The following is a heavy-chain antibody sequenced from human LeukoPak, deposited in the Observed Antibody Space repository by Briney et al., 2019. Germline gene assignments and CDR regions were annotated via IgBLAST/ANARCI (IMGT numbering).Heavy chain of an antibody. J-gene: IGHJ4*02. V-gene: IGHV3-23*01. Sequence: PGGSLRLSCAASGVTFSSYAMNWVRQAPGKGLESVSSLHGNGDETHYADSVKGRFTISRDNSKATLYLQMNSLRADDTALYYCAAKRMAGTGYYFESWGQGTLVTVSS. D-gene: IGHD6-19*01. CDR3: AAKRMAGTGYYFES. CDR2: LHGNGDET. CDR1: GVTFSSYA.